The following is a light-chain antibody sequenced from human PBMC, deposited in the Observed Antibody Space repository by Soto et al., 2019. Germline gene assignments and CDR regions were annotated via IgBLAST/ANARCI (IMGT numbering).Light chain of an antibody. CDR2: AAS. CDR3: QQSYTTPWT. CDR1: QSITSY. J-gene: IGKJ1*01. V-gene: IGKV1-39*01. Sequence: DIQMTPSPSSPSASVGDRVTITFRASQSITSYLNWYQQKPGKAPQLLIYAASSLQSGVPSRFSGSGSGTDFTLTISSLQPEDFATYFCQQSYTTPWTFGQGTKVDIK.